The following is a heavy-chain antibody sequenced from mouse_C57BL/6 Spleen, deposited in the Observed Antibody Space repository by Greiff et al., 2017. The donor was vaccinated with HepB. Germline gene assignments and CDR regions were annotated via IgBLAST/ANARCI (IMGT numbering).Heavy chain of an antibody. Sequence: QVQLQQSGAELVRPGASVTLSCKASGYTFTDYEMHWVKQTPVHGLEWIGAIDPETGGTAYNQKFKGKAILTADKSSSTAYMELRSLTSEDSAVNYCTSYYGSSYGFAYWGQGTLVTVSA. D-gene: IGHD1-1*01. CDR2: IDPETGGT. CDR3: TSYYGSSYGFAY. CDR1: GYTFTDYE. V-gene: IGHV1-15*01. J-gene: IGHJ3*01.